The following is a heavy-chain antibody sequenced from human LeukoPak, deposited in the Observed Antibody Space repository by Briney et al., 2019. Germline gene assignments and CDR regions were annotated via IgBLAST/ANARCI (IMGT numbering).Heavy chain of an antibody. CDR2: ISGYNGHT. CDR3: ARGNFGRNSAYDY. CDR1: GYPFTSWG. V-gene: IGHV1-18*01. J-gene: IGHJ4*02. D-gene: IGHD4-23*01. Sequence: ASVKVSCKASGYPFTSWGIIGVGQAPGQGLEWMGWISGYNGHTNYAQKLQGRVTMTTDTSTSTAYMELRSLRSDDTAMYYCARGNFGRNSAYDYWGQGTLVTVSS.